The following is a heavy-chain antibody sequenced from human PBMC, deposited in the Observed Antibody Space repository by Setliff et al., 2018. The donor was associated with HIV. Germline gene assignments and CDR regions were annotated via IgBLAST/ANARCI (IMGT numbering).Heavy chain of an antibody. CDR2: IYHSGST. Sequence: SETLSLTCTVSGGSISSSSYYWGWIRQPPGKGLEWIGSIYHSGSTYYNPSLKSRVTISVDTPKNQFSLKLGSVTSADTAVYYCARRRSSGWYHYFDYWGQGTLVTVSS. J-gene: IGHJ4*02. CDR1: GGSISSSSYY. CDR3: ARRRSSGWYHYFDY. D-gene: IGHD6-19*01. V-gene: IGHV4-39*07.